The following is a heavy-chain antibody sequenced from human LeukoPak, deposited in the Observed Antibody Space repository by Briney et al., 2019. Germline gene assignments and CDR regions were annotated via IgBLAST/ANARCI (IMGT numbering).Heavy chain of an antibody. CDR1: GYTFTGYY. D-gene: IGHD3-16*02. V-gene: IGHV1-2*02. J-gene: IGHJ4*02. CDR2: INPNSGGT. Sequence: GASVKVSCKASGYTFTGYYMHWVRQAPGQGLEWMGWINPNSGGTNYALKFQGRVTMTRDTSISTAYMELSRLRSDDTAVYYCARGSLMITFGGVIDLCYFDYWGQGTLVTVSS. CDR3: ARGSLMITFGGVIDLCYFDY.